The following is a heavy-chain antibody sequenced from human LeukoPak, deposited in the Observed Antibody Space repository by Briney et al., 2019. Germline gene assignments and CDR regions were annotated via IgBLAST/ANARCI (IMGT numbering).Heavy chain of an antibody. D-gene: IGHD1-26*01. J-gene: IGHJ4*02. CDR1: GGSISSSDDY. CDR3: AGGVGATTYF. Sequence: PSETLSLTCTVSGGSISSSDDYWGWIRQPPGKGLEWIGVIYYGGSTYYHPSLKSRVTISMDTSKSQFSLRLTSVTAADTAVYYCAGGVGATTYFRGQGTLVSVSS. CDR2: IYYGGST. V-gene: IGHV4-39*07.